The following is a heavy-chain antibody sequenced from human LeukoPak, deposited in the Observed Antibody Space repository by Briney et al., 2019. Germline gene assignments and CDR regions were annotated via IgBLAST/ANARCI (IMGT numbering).Heavy chain of an antibody. CDR1: GDSVSSNSAA. CDR3: ARGSLPYYDILTGSHVTQLRYDY. V-gene: IGHV6-1*01. D-gene: IGHD3-9*01. CDR2: TYYRSKWYN. J-gene: IGHJ4*02. Sequence: SQTLSLTCAISGDSVSSNSAAWNWIRQSPSRGLEWLGRTYYRSKWYNDYAVSVKSRITINPDTSKNQFSLKLSSVTAADTAVYYCARGSLPYYDILTGSHVTQLRYDYWGQGTLVTVSS.